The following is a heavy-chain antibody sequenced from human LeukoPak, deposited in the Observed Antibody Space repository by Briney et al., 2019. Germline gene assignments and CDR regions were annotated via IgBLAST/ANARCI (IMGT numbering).Heavy chain of an antibody. D-gene: IGHD5-18*01. J-gene: IGHJ4*02. Sequence: ASVKVSCKASGYIFATYTIHWVRQAPGQRLEWMGWINAGNGNIKYSQKFPGRVTITRDTSASTAYMELSSLRSEDTAVYYCARVDTSTLGYWGQGTLVTVSS. CDR2: INAGNGNI. CDR3: ARVDTSTLGY. V-gene: IGHV1-3*01. CDR1: GYIFATYT.